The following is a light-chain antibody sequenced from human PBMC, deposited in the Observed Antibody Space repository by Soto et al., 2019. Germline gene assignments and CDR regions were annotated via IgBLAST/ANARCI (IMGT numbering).Light chain of an antibody. CDR3: QQRSNWPPLT. Sequence: EIVLTQSPGTLSLSPGERATLSCRASQSVSSSYLAWYQQKPGQAPRLLIYGASSRATGIPDRFSGSGSGTDFTLTISRLEPEDFAVYYCQQRSNWPPLTFGGGTKVETK. J-gene: IGKJ4*01. CDR2: GAS. CDR1: QSVSSSY. V-gene: IGKV3D-20*02.